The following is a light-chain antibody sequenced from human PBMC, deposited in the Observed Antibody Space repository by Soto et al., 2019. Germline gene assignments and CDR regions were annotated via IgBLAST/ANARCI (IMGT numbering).Light chain of an antibody. CDR1: SSDVGGYNY. CDR3: SSYTSSSTYV. CDR2: DVT. J-gene: IGLJ1*01. V-gene: IGLV2-14*03. Sequence: QSVLTQPASVSGSPGQSITISCTGTSSDVGGYNYVSWYQHHPGKAPKLIIYDVTNRPSGVSNPFSGSKSGNTASLTISGLQAEDEADYYCSSYTSSSTYVFGTGTRSPS.